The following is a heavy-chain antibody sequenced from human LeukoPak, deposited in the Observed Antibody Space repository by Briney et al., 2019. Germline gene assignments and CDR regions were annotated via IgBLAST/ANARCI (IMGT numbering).Heavy chain of an antibody. CDR3: ASLTTRITGTGDLDY. CDR1: GGSFSGYY. D-gene: IGHD1-20*01. CDR2: ITHSGST. V-gene: IGHV4-34*01. Sequence: PSETLSLTCAVYGGSFSGYYWSWIRQPPGKGLEWIGEITHSGSTNYNPSLKSRVTISVDTSKNQFSLKLSSVTAADTAVYYCASLTTRITGTGDLDYWGQGTLVTVSS. J-gene: IGHJ4*02.